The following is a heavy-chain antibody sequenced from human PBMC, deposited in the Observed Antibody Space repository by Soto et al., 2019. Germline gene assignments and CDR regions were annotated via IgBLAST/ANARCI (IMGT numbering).Heavy chain of an antibody. CDR2: INSDGSST. V-gene: IGHV3-74*01. Sequence: EVQLVESGGGLVQPGGSLRLSCAASGFTFSSYWMHWVRQAPGKGLVWVSRINSDGSSTSYADSVKGRFTISRDNAKNTLYLQMNSLRAEDTAVYCCATNTAMVSLNNWFDPWGQGTLVTVSS. CDR1: GFTFSSYW. J-gene: IGHJ5*02. CDR3: ATNTAMVSLNNWFDP. D-gene: IGHD5-18*01.